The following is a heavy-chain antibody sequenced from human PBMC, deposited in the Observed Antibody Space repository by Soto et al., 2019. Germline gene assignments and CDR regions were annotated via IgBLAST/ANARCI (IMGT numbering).Heavy chain of an antibody. CDR2: IYSGGDT. Sequence: EVQLVESGGGLVQPGGSLRLSCTASGFAVRHNYMTWVRQAPGKGLEWVSLIYSGGDTAYADSVKGRFTISRHTSQNTLYLQMNSLRAEDTAVYYCARKTDSIPSGGDVWGKGTAVNVSS. CDR1: GFAVRHNY. J-gene: IGHJ6*04. CDR3: ARKTDSIPSGGDV. V-gene: IGHV3-53*04. D-gene: IGHD3-10*01.